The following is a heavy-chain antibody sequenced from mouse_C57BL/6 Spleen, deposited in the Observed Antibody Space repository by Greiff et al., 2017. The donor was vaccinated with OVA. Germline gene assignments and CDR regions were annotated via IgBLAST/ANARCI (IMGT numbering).Heavy chain of an antibody. CDR1: FSSFPFSS. D-gene: IGHD2-4*01. J-gene: IGHJ4*01. CDR3: ARKEDDYDNYYAMDY. V-gene: IGHV1-42*01. Sequence: EVQLQQSGPELVKPGASVPLSFPASFSSFPFSSLPFLKQSPEKSLSWIGEINPSTGGTTYNQKFKAKATLTVDKSSSTAYMQLKSLTSEDSAVYYCARKEDDYDNYYAMDYWGQGTSVTVSS. CDR2: INPSTGGT.